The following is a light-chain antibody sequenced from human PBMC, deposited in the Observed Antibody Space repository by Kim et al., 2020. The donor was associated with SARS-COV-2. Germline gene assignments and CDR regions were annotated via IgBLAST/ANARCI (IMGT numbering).Light chain of an antibody. CDR3: SSYGGSHNFV. Sequence: GQSGTISCTGTSSDVVAYDYVSWFRQYPAKAPNLIIYEVSQRPSGVPDRFAGSKSGNTASLTVSGLQAEDEADYHCSSYGGSHNFVFGGGTQLTVL. V-gene: IGLV2-8*01. CDR1: SSDVVAYDY. J-gene: IGLJ2*01. CDR2: EVS.